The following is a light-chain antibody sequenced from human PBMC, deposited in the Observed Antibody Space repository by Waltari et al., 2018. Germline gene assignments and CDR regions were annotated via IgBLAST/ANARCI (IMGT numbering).Light chain of an antibody. CDR3: QQRFSWPRT. Sequence: EIVLTQSPASLSLSPRQRATLSCRASQSVIHQLAWYQQKPGQAPRLLIYDASTRAAGIPARFSGSGSGTDFTLIISSLEPEDFAVYYCQQRFSWPRTFGQGTKLEI. J-gene: IGKJ2*01. CDR2: DAS. V-gene: IGKV3-11*01. CDR1: QSVIHQ.